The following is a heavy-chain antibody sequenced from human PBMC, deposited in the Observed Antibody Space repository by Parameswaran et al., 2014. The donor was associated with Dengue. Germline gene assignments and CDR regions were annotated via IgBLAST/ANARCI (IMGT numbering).Heavy chain of an antibody. D-gene: IGHD3-10*01. Sequence: WVRQAPGQSLEWVGWITPYNGNTKYAQNFQGRVSMTTDTSTSTAYMDLRSLRSDDTAVYYCARVGGDTYPPYFFGYWGQGKPLVTVSS. J-gene: IGHJ4*02. CDR2: ITPYNGNT. V-gene: IGHV1-18*01. CDR3: ARVGGDTYPPYFFGY.